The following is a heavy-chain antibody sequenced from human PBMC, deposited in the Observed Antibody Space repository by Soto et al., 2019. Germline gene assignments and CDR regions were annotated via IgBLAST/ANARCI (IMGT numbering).Heavy chain of an antibody. V-gene: IGHV3-23*01. CDR2: ISGSGGST. Sequence: EVQLLESGGGLVQPGGSLRLSCAASGFTFSSYAMSWVRQAPGKGLEWVSAISGSGGSTYYPDSVKGRFTISRDNSKNTLYLQMNSLRAEDTAVYYCALGGIQLWSFDYWGQGTLVTVSS. D-gene: IGHD5-18*01. CDR1: GFTFSSYA. CDR3: ALGGIQLWSFDY. J-gene: IGHJ4*02.